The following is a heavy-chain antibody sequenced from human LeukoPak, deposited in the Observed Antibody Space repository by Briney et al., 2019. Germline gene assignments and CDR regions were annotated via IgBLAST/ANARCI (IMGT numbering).Heavy chain of an antibody. J-gene: IGHJ3*02. CDR1: GGSISSSSYY. CDR3: TRIFGVGGSGSYGAFDI. Sequence: SETLSLTCTVSGGSISSSSYYWGWIRQPPGKGLEWIGSIYYSGSTYYNPSLKSRVTISVDTSKNQFSLKLSSVTAADTAVYYCTRIFGVGGSGSYGAFDIWGQGTMVTVSS. D-gene: IGHD3-10*01. V-gene: IGHV4-39*01. CDR2: IYYSGST.